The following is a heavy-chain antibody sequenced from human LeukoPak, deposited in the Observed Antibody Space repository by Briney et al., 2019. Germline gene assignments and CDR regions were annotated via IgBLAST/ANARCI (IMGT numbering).Heavy chain of an antibody. D-gene: IGHD6-13*01. CDR2: INYSAST. Sequence: SETLSLTCAVYGASFSGYYWSWIRQPPGKGLEWIGDINYSASTNYNPSLKSRVTISVDMSKNQFSLKLSSVTAADTAVYYCARLLAAAGLIYFDYWGQGTLVTVSS. J-gene: IGHJ4*02. CDR1: GASFSGYY. V-gene: IGHV4-34*01. CDR3: ARLLAAAGLIYFDY.